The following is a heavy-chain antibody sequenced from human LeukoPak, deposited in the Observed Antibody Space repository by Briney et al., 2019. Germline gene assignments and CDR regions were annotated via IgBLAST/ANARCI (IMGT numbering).Heavy chain of an antibody. J-gene: IGHJ6*03. CDR3: ASGIGECSSSPFTDYYYMDV. CDR1: GYTFTSYG. Sequence: SVKVSCKASGYTFTSYGSSGVGQAPSKGGEWVGGIIPMFGTANYAQKFQGRVTNTADKSTSTAYMELSSLRSEDTAVYYCASGIGECSSSPFTDYYYMDVWGKGTTVTVSS. CDR2: IIPMFGTA. V-gene: IGHV1-69*06. D-gene: IGHD6-6*01.